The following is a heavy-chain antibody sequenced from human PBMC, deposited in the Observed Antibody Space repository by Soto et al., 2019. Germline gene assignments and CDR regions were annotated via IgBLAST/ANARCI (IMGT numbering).Heavy chain of an antibody. J-gene: IGHJ4*02. CDR3: AKITMVRGVPSDY. CDR1: GFTFSSYA. V-gene: IGHV3-30-3*02. D-gene: IGHD3-10*01. Sequence: QVQLVESGGGVVQPGRSLRLSCAASGFTFSSYAMHWVRQAPGKGLEWVAVISYDGSNKYYADSVKGRFTISRDNSKNTLYLQMNSLRAEDTAVYYCAKITMVRGVPSDYWGQGTLVTVSS. CDR2: ISYDGSNK.